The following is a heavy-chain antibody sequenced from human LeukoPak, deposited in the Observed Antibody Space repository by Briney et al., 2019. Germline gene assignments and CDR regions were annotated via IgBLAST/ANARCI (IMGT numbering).Heavy chain of an antibody. CDR1: GFTFSSYG. D-gene: IGHD5-18*01. CDR2: ISYDGSNK. Sequence: PGGSLRLSCAASGFTFSSYGMHWVRQAPGKGLEWVAVISYDGSNKYYADSVKGRFTISRDNSKNTLYLQMNSLRAEDTAVYYCAKFQVARGYSYGHDDAFDIWGQGTMVTVSS. J-gene: IGHJ3*02. CDR3: AKFQVARGYSYGHDDAFDI. V-gene: IGHV3-30*18.